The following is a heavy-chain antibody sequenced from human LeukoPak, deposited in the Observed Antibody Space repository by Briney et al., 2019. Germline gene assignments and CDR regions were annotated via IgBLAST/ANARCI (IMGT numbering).Heavy chain of an antibody. CDR2: IYYSGST. CDR1: GGSINSTSYY. V-gene: IGHV4-39*07. Sequence: SETLSLTCTVSGGSINSTSYYWGWIRQPPGKGLEWIGSIYYSGSTYYNPSLKSRVTISVDTSKNQFSLKLSSVTAADTAVYYCARRGRLAVAGTPSGRGFQYFQHWGQGTLVTVSS. CDR3: ARRGRLAVAGTPSGRGFQYFQH. J-gene: IGHJ1*01. D-gene: IGHD6-19*01.